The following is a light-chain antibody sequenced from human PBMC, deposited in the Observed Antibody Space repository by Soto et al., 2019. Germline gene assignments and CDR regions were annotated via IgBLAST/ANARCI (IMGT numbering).Light chain of an antibody. V-gene: IGKV1-5*03. CDR2: KAT. Sequence: DIQMTQSPSTLSASVGDRVTITCRASQSITTWLAWYQQKPGKAPKLLIYKATNLQSGVPSRFSGSGSGTGFSLTISSLQPDDFATYYCQRYSDYQYIFGQGTKLEIK. J-gene: IGKJ2*01. CDR3: QRYSDYQYI. CDR1: QSITTW.